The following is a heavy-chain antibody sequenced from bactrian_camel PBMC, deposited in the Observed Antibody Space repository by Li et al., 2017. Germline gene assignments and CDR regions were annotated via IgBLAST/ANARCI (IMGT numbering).Heavy chain of an antibody. CDR3: AAASSGTKWYGAPLRDHEYNY. D-gene: IGHD6*01. V-gene: IGHV3S40*01. CDR1: GFPFSNYA. J-gene: IGHJ4*01. CDR2: IRTGAGST. Sequence: VQLVESGGGLVQPGGSLRLSCEASGFPFSNYAMYWVRQAPGKEREGVALIRTGAGSTFYADSVEGRFTISHDNAKNTVYLQMNSLKPEDAAMYYCAAASSGTKWYGAPLRDHEYNYWGQGTQVTVS.